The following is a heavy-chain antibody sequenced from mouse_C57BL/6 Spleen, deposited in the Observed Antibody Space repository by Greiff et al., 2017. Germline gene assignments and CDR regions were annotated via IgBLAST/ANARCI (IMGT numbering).Heavy chain of an antibody. CDR3: ASSYGSSYNYAMDY. CDR2: IAPEDGET. J-gene: IGHJ4*01. CDR1: GFNIKDYY. D-gene: IGHD1-1*01. V-gene: IGHV14-2*01. Sequence: EVQLQQSGAELVKPGASVKLSCTASGFNIKDYYMHWVKQRTEQGLEWIGRIAPEDGETKYAPKFQGKATITADKSSNTAYLQLSSLTSEDTAVYYCASSYGSSYNYAMDYWGQGTSVTVSS.